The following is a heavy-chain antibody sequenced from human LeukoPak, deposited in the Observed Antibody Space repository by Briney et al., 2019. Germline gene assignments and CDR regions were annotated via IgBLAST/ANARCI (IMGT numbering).Heavy chain of an antibody. J-gene: IGHJ4*02. D-gene: IGHD2-8*01. CDR3: ARDLVGSTNGV. V-gene: IGHV3-48*03. Sequence: GGSLRLSCAASGFTFSSYEMNWVRQAPGKGLEWVSYISSSGSTIYYADSVKGRFTISRDNAKNSLYLQMNSLRAEDTAAYYCARDLVGSTNGVWGQGTLVTVSS. CDR2: ISSSGSTI. CDR1: GFTFSSYE.